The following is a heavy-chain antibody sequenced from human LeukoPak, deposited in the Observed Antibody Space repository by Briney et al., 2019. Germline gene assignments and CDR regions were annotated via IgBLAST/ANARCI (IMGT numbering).Heavy chain of an antibody. J-gene: IGHJ4*02. D-gene: IGHD4-17*01. Sequence: SETLSLTCTVSGDSIRSYYWSWIRQPPGKGLEWTGYIYYSGSTKYNPSLKSRVTISIDTSKNQFSLKLSSVTAADTAMYYCATFPYGDRAFDYWGQGTLVTVSS. CDR1: GDSIRSYY. CDR3: ATFPYGDRAFDY. CDR2: IYYSGST. V-gene: IGHV4-59*08.